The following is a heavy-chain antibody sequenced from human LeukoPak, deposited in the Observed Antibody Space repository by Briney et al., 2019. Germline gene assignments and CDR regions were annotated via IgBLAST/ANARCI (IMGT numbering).Heavy chain of an antibody. CDR1: GFTFSSFA. D-gene: IGHD3-16*01. J-gene: IGHJ2*01. V-gene: IGHV3-30-3*01. CDR3: ARDAGGAFYWYFDL. CDR2: MSYDGSND. Sequence: GGSLRLSCAASGFTFSSFAMHWVRQAPGKGLEWLAVMSYDGSNDYYAGSLKGRLSMSRDNSRNTLSLQIKSLRLDDTAVYYCARDAGGAFYWYFDLWGRGTLVTVSS.